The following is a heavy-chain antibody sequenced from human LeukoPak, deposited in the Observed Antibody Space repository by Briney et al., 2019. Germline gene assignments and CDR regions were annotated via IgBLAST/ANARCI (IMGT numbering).Heavy chain of an antibody. V-gene: IGHV3-74*01. CDR1: GFTFSTYW. J-gene: IGHJ4*02. CDR2: VYSDGITT. Sequence: PGGSLRLSCAASGFTFSTYWMHWVRQAPGKGLVWVSRVYSDGITTNYADSVKGRFTISRANAKNTLYLKMNSMRAEDTAVYYCERGYCTNGDCSVFDHWGQGAMVTVSS. D-gene: IGHD2-8*01. CDR3: ERGYCTNGDCSVFDH.